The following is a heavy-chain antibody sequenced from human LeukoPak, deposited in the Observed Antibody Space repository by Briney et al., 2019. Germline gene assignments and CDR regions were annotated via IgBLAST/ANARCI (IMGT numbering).Heavy chain of an antibody. CDR2: IKGDGSSI. CDR3: VRDGVGAPPFDY. D-gene: IGHD1-26*01. J-gene: IGHJ4*02. CDR1: GFTFSNHW. V-gene: IGHV3-74*03. Sequence: PGGSLRLSCAASGFTFSNHWMHWVRQTPGKGLVWVSRIKGDGSSIMHADSVKGRFTISRDNAKNTLDLQMNNLRVEDTAVYYCVRDGVGAPPFDYWGEGVLVTVSS.